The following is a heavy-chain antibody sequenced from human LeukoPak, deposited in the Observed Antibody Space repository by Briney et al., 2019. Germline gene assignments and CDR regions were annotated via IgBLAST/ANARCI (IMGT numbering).Heavy chain of an antibody. Sequence: GRSLRLSCAASGFTFDEHAMHWVRHVPGKGLEWVSAISRKSGSIGYADSVKGRFTISRDNAKNSLFLQMNSLRVEDTAFYYCTRASGYCSSTSCPPDYWGQGTLVTVSS. D-gene: IGHD2-2*01. J-gene: IGHJ4*02. CDR3: TRASGYCSSTSCPPDY. CDR1: GFTFDEHA. V-gene: IGHV3-9*01. CDR2: ISRKSGSI.